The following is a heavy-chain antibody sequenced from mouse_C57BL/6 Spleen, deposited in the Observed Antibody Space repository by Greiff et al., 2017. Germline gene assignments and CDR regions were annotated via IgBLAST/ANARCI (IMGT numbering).Heavy chain of an antibody. CDR2: IRLYSDYYAT. Sequence: EVKVEEPGGGLVQPGGSMKLSCVASGFTFSNYWMNWVRQSPEQGLEWVAQIRLYSDYYATHYAVTVKGRFTISRDDSTSYVYLQRNKLRAEDTYNYYSTEGLYWGQGTTLTVSS. CDR1: GFTFSNYW. V-gene: IGHV6-3*01. CDR3: TEGLY. J-gene: IGHJ2*01.